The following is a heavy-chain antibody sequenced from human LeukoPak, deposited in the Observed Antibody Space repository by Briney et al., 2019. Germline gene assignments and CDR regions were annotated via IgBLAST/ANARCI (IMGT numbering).Heavy chain of an antibody. Sequence: KPSETLSLTCTVYGGSFSGYYWSWIRQPPGKGLEWIGEINHSGSTNYNPSLKSRVTISVDTSKNQFSLKLSSVTAADTAVYYCARSGVPQRWGQGTLVTVSS. CDR3: ARSGVPQR. CDR1: GGSFSGYY. D-gene: IGHD7-27*01. J-gene: IGHJ4*02. CDR2: INHSGST. V-gene: IGHV4-34*01.